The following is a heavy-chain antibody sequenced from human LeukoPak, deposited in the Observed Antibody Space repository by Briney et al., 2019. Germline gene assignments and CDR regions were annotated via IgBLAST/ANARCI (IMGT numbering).Heavy chain of an antibody. D-gene: IGHD3-3*01. J-gene: IGHJ5*02. CDR3: TRYDSSRFDP. CDR2: IAYDGSRK. Sequence: GGSLRLSCAPSGFTFSGYGMHWVPQAPGKGLEWVTGIAYDGSRKHYADSVKGRFTISRDNTRNTMDLQMKSLRVEDTAVYHCTRYDSSRFDPWGQGTLVIVSA. CDR1: GFTFSGYG. V-gene: IGHV3-30*03.